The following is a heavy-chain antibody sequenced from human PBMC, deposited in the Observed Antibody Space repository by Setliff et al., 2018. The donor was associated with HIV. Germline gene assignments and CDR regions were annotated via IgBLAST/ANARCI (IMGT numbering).Heavy chain of an antibody. V-gene: IGHV4-59*11. CDR2: IHYTGST. CDR1: GASISSHY. J-gene: IGHJ6*03. D-gene: IGHD6-19*01. Sequence: PSETLSLTCTVSGASISSHYWTWIRQPPGKGLEWIGNIHYTGSTNYNPSLKSRVTISGDSSKKQFSLVLSSVTAADTAVYYCARVPSSGWYGGHHYMDVWGKGATVTVS. CDR3: ARVPSSGWYGGHHYMDV.